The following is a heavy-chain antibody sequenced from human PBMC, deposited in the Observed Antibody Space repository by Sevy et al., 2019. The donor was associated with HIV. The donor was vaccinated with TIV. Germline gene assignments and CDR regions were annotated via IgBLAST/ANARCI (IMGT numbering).Heavy chain of an antibody. CDR2: IYYSGST. Sequence: SETLSLTCTVSGGSISSSSYYWGWIRQPPGKGLEWIGSIYYSGSTYYNPSLKSRVTISVDTSKNQFSRKLSAVTAADTAVYYCARGPLRWLQPDYWGQGTLVTVSS. CDR1: GGSISSSSYY. CDR3: ARGPLRWLQPDY. V-gene: IGHV4-39*01. D-gene: IGHD5-12*01. J-gene: IGHJ4*02.